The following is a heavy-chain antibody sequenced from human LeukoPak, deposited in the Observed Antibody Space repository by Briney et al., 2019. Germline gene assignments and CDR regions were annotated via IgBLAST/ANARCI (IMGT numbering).Heavy chain of an antibody. CDR1: GGSISGYY. J-gene: IGHJ5*02. V-gene: IGHV4-59*08. CDR2: IDYSGDT. CDR3: FKHAPGIRYFDP. Sequence: RTSETLSLTCTVSGGSISGYYCSWIRQPPGKALEWIAYIDYSGDTNSNPSLKSRVTISVDTSKNQFSLRLSSVTAADTAFYYCFKHAPGIRYFDPWGQGTLVTVSS. D-gene: IGHD3-9*01.